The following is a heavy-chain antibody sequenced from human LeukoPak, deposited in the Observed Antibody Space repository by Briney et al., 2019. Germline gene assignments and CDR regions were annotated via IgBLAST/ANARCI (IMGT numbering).Heavy chain of an antibody. J-gene: IGHJ4*02. V-gene: IGHV4-31*03. D-gene: IGHD3-16*01. Sequence: SQTLSLTCTVSGGSISSGVYYWSWIRQHPGKGLEWIGYIYYSGSTYYNPSLKSRVTISVDTSKNQFSLKLSSVTAADTAVYYCARVDPRQQGGAWGQGTLVTVSS. CDR1: GGSISSGVYY. CDR2: IYYSGST. CDR3: ARVDPRQQGGA.